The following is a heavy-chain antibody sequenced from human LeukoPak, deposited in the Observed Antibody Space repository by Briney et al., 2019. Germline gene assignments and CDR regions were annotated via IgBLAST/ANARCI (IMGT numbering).Heavy chain of an antibody. V-gene: IGHV6-1*01. D-gene: IGHD3-22*01. J-gene: IGHJ4*02. Sequence: SQTLSLTCAISGDSVSSNSAAWNWIRQSPSRGLEWLGRTYYRSKWYNDYAVSVKNRITINPDTSKNQFSLQLNSVTPEDTAVYYCARSSESLTGNLLQIDYWGQGTLVTVSS. CDR2: TYYRSKWYN. CDR3: ARSSESLTGNLLQIDY. CDR1: GDSVSSNSAA.